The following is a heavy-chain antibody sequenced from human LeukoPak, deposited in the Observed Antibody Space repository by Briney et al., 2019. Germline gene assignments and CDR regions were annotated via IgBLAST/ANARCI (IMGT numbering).Heavy chain of an antibody. CDR3: ARDLGGPYGSGHYMDV. CDR1: GGTFSSYA. D-gene: IGHD3-10*01. Sequence: ASVKVSCKASGGTFSSYAISWVRQAPGQGLEWMGGIIPIFGTANYAQKFQGRVTITADESTSTAYMELSSLRSDATAVYYCARDLGGPYGSGHYMDVWGKGTTVTISS. J-gene: IGHJ6*03. CDR2: IIPIFGTA. V-gene: IGHV1-69*13.